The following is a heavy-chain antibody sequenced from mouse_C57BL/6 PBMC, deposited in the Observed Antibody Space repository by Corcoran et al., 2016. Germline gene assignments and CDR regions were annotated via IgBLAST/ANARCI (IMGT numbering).Heavy chain of an antibody. D-gene: IGHD1-1*01. Sequence: QVQLQQSGAELVKPGASVKISCKASGYAFSSYWMNWVKQRPGKGLEWIGQIYPGDGDTNYNGKFKGKATLTADKSSSTAYMQFSSLTSEDSAVYFCARGTTVARGYAMDYWGQGTSVTVSS. V-gene: IGHV1-80*01. J-gene: IGHJ4*01. CDR1: GYAFSSYW. CDR3: ARGTTVARGYAMDY. CDR2: IYPGDGDT.